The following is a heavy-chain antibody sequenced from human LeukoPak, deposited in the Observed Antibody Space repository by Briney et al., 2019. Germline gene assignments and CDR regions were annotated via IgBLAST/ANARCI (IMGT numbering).Heavy chain of an antibody. Sequence: ASVKVSCKASGYTFTSYDINWVRQATGQGLERMGWMNPNRGNTGYAQKFQGRVTITRNTSISTAYMELSSLRSEDTAVYYCAREGPKSGYYYMDVWGKGTTVTVSS. CDR3: AREGPKSGYYYMDV. CDR1: GYTFTSYD. V-gene: IGHV1-8*03. CDR2: MNPNRGNT. J-gene: IGHJ6*03.